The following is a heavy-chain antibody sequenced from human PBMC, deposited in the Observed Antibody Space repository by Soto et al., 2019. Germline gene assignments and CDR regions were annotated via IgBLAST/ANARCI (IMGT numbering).Heavy chain of an antibody. CDR3: ARDRYSSGWLDY. J-gene: IGHJ4*02. Sequence: SETLSLTCPVSCGSISPFDWSWVRQAPGKGLESIGYIYYSGSTNYNPSLKGRVTISVDTSKNQFSLKLSSVTAADTAVYYCARDRYSSGWLDYWGQGALVTVSS. V-gene: IGHV4-59*01. CDR2: IYYSGST. D-gene: IGHD6-19*01. CDR1: CGSISPFD.